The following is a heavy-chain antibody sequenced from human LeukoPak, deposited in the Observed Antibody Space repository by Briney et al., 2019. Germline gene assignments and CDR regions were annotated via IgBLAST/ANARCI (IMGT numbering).Heavy chain of an antibody. V-gene: IGHV4-4*02. CDR3: ARLRRSSGYYHDY. D-gene: IGHD3-22*01. J-gene: IGHJ4*02. CDR1: GGSISSGNW. Sequence: TSGTLSLTCAVSGGSISSGNWWSWVRQPPGKGLEWIGEIYHSGSTNYNPSLKSRVTISVDKSKNQFSLKLSSVTAADTAVYYCARLRRSSGYYHDYWRQGTSVTVSS. CDR2: IYHSGST.